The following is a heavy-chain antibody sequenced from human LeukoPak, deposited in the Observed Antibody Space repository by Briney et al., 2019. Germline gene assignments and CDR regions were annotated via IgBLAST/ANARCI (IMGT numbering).Heavy chain of an antibody. CDR1: GYTFTSYG. Sequence: ASVKVSCKASGYTFTSYGISWVRQAPGQGLEWMRWINPNSGGTNYTQKFQGRVTMTRDTSISTAYMELSRLRSDDTAVYYCARVGETVVTTIGYFDYWGPGTLVTVSS. CDR2: INPNSGGT. J-gene: IGHJ4*02. V-gene: IGHV1-2*02. D-gene: IGHD4-23*01. CDR3: ARVGETVVTTIGYFDY.